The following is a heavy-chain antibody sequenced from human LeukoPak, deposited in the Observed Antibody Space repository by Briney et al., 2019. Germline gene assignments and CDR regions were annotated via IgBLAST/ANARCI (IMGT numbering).Heavy chain of an antibody. CDR2: IYYSGTT. Sequence: PSETLSLTCTVSGGSISSYYWSWIRQTPGKGLERIGYIYYSGTTNYNPSLRSRVAISLDTSKNQFSLKLSSVTAADTAVYYCARGEPAFSSGWYTYYFDYWGQGTLVTVSS. D-gene: IGHD6-19*01. V-gene: IGHV4-59*01. CDR1: GGSISSYY. CDR3: ARGEPAFSSGWYTYYFDY. J-gene: IGHJ4*02.